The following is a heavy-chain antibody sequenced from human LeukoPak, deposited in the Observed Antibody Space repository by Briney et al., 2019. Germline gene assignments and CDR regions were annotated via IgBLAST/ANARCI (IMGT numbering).Heavy chain of an antibody. CDR2: IYYSGST. V-gene: IGHV4-59*01. J-gene: IGHJ4*02. CDR3: ARVAAAGTYYFDY. D-gene: IGHD6-13*01. CDR1: GGSISSYY. Sequence: PSETLSLTCTVSGGSISSYYWSWIRQPPGKGREWIGYIYYSGSTNYKPSLKSRVTISVDTSNNQSSLKLSSVTAADTAVYYCARVAAAGTYYFDYWGQGTLVTVSS.